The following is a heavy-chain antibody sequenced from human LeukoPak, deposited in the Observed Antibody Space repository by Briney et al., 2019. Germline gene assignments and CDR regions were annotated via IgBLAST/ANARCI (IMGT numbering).Heavy chain of an antibody. CDR3: TNWHYDILTGYYHFDY. D-gene: IGHD3-9*01. CDR1: GFTFGDYA. CDR2: IRSKAYGGTT. Sequence: GGSLRLSCTASGFTFGDYAMSWVRQAPGKGLEWVGFIRSKAYGGTTEYAASVKGRFTILRDDSKRIAYLQMNSLKTEDTAVYYCTNWHYDILTGYYHFDYWGQGTLVTVSS. J-gene: IGHJ4*02. V-gene: IGHV3-49*04.